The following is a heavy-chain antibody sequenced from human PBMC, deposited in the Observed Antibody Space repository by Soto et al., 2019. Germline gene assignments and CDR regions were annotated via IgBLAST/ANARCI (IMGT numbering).Heavy chain of an antibody. J-gene: IGHJ5*02. D-gene: IGHD6-19*01. Sequence: QVQLVQSGAEVKKPGSSVKVSCTASGGTFSSYTISWVRQAPGQGLEWMGRIIPILGIANYAQKFQGRVTITADKSTSTAYMELSSLRSEDTAVYYCARLEYYSSGWYNWFDPWGQGTLVTVSS. V-gene: IGHV1-69*02. CDR3: ARLEYYSSGWYNWFDP. CDR1: GGTFSSYT. CDR2: IIPILGIA.